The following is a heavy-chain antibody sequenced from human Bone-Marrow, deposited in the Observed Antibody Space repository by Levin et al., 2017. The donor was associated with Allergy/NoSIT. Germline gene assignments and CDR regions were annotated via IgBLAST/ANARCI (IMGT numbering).Heavy chain of an antibody. Sequence: SETLSLTCNVSGDSMYSYFWSWVRQPAGKGLEWIGRIFSSGSTNYNSSLKSRLTMSVDMSKNQFSLSLRSVTVGDTAVYYCARGPKSGSYSHIDNWGQGILVTVSS. CDR2: IFSSGST. J-gene: IGHJ4*02. V-gene: IGHV4-4*07. D-gene: IGHD3-10*01. CDR3: ARGPKSGSYSHIDN. CDR1: GDSMYSYF.